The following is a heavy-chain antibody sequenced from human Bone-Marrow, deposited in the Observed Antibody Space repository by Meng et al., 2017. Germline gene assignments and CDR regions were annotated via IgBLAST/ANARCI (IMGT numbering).Heavy chain of an antibody. D-gene: IGHD4-11*01. Sequence: QGLLPQSGAGLLKPLEPLSLPCVVSGGSFSDYYWSWIRQPPGKGLEWIGEINHSGSTNYNPSLEGRATISVDTSQNNLSLRLSSVTAADSAVYYCARGPTTMAHDFDYWGQGTPVTVSS. J-gene: IGHJ4*02. V-gene: IGHV4-34*01. CDR2: INHSGST. CDR1: GGSFSDYY. CDR3: ARGPTTMAHDFDY.